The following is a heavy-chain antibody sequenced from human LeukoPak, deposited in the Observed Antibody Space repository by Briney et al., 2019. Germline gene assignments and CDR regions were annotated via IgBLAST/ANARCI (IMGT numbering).Heavy chain of an antibody. D-gene: IGHD2-2*01. Sequence: PGGSLRLSCAASGFTFRSYNMNWVRQAPGKGLEWVSSISYSSRATYYADSVKGRFTISRDNVKNSLYLQMDSLRAEDTAVYYCARAYCSSTSCFGWGQGTLVTVSS. J-gene: IGHJ4*02. CDR3: ARAYCSSTSCFG. CDR2: ISYSSRAT. V-gene: IGHV3-48*01. CDR1: GFTFRSYN.